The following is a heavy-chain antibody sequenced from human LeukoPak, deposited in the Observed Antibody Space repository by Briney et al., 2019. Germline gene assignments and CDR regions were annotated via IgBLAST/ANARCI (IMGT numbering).Heavy chain of an antibody. V-gene: IGHV4-34*01. CDR1: GGSFSGYY. CDR2: INHSGST. Sequence: PSETLSLTCAVYGGSFSGYYWSWIRQPPGKGLEWIGEINHSGSTNYNPSLKSRVTISVDTSKNQFSLKLSSVTAADTAVYYCARGRGYYYGSGSYRYYFDYWGQGTLVTVSS. J-gene: IGHJ4*02. D-gene: IGHD3-10*01. CDR3: ARGRGYYYGSGSYRYYFDY.